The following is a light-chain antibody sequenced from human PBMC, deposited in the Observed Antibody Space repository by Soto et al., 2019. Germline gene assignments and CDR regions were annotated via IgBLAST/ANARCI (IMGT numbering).Light chain of an antibody. CDR3: CSYAVSSTFEGVV. CDR1: SSEVGSYNL. J-gene: IGLJ2*01. Sequence: QSVLTQPASVSGSPGQSITISCTGTSSEVGSYNLVSWYQQHPGKAPKLMIYEGSKRPSGVSNRFSGSKSGNTASLTISGLQAEDEADYYCCSYAVSSTFEGVVFGGGTKLTVL. V-gene: IGLV2-23*03. CDR2: EGS.